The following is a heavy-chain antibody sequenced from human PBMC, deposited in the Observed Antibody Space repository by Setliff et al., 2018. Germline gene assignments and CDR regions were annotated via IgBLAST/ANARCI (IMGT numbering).Heavy chain of an antibody. J-gene: IGHJ6*03. CDR3: ATSIAARYYYYYMDV. Sequence: PSETLSLTCTVSGGSISSYYWGWIRQPAGKGLEWIGHIYIGGSTYYNPSLKSRVTISVDTSKNQFSLKLSSVTAADTAVYYCATSIAARYYYYYMDVWGKGTTVTVSS. CDR1: GGSISSYY. CDR2: IYIGGST. D-gene: IGHD6-6*01. V-gene: IGHV4-4*07.